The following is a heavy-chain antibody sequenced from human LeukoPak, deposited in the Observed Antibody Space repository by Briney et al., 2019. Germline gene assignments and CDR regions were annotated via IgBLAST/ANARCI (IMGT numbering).Heavy chain of an antibody. D-gene: IGHD6-13*01. J-gene: IGHJ6*03. CDR2: INHSGST. CDR1: GGSFSGYY. V-gene: IGHV4-34*01. CDR3: ARSKYSSSWYRDYYYYMDV. Sequence: SETLSLTCAVYGGSFSGYYWSWIRQPPGKGLEWIGEINHSGSTNYNPSLKSRVTISVDTSKNQFSLKLSSVTAADTAVYYCARSKYSSSWYRDYYYYMDVWGKGTTVTISS.